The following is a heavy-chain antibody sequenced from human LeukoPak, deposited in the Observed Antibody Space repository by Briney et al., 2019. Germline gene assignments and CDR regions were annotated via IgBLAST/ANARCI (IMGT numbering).Heavy chain of an antibody. D-gene: IGHD2-2*01. CDR1: GGSISSYY. Sequence: PSETLSLTCTVSGGSISSYYWSWIRQPAGKGLESIGRIYTSGSTNYNPSLKSRVTMSVDTSKNQFSLKLSSVTAADTAVYYCARDMVGGIVVVPAFDYWGQGTLVTVSS. V-gene: IGHV4-4*07. CDR3: ARDMVGGIVVVPAFDY. J-gene: IGHJ4*02. CDR2: IYTSGST.